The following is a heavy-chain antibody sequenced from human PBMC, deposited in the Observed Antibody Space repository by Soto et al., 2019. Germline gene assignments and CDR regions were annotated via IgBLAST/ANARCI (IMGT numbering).Heavy chain of an antibody. J-gene: IGHJ4*02. CDR2: ISRDEKIK. CDR3: ARGLRSVLDY. D-gene: IGHD6-6*01. V-gene: IGHV3-33*01. CDR1: GFLFRNFG. Sequence: QVQLVESGGGVVQPGGSLRLSCVASGFLFRNFGMHWVRQAPGKGLEWVSVISRDEKIKQYADSVRGRFAISRDNSKNTLYLQMTSLRAEDTAIYYCARGLRSVLDYWGQGTLVTVSS.